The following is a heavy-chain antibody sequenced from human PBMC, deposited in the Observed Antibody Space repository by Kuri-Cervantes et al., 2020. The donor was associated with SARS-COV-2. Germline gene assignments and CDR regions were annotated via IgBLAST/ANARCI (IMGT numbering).Heavy chain of an antibody. J-gene: IGHJ4*02. Sequence: SETLSLTCTVSGGSISGDSWNWNWLRQSPGKPLEWIAYIYSSGDVVYNHSLRSRVTISVDTSKNQFSLQLSSVTAADTAVYYCARQSSYDDGRFNYIYYFDEWGQGPLVTVSS. CDR2: IYSSGDV. CDR3: ARQSSYDDGRFNYIYYFDE. D-gene: IGHD3-16*01. CDR1: GGSISGDSWN. V-gene: IGHV4-59*08.